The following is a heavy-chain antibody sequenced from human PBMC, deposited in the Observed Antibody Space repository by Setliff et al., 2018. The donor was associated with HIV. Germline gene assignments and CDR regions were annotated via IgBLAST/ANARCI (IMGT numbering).Heavy chain of an antibody. Sequence: GESPKISCAASGFTFSNYWMSWVRQVPGKGLEWVANIKQDGSEENYLSSVKGRFTISRDNAKNSLYLQMNSLRAEDTAVYYCAMAVIFDYWGQGTLVTVSS. V-gene: IGHV3-7*03. CDR1: GFTFSNYW. CDR3: AMAVIFDY. D-gene: IGHD6-19*01. J-gene: IGHJ4*02. CDR2: IKQDGSEE.